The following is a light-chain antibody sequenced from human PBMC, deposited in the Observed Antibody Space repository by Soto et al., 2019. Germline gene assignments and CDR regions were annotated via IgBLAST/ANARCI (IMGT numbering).Light chain of an antibody. CDR3: SSYAGSNNLV. CDR1: SGDVGGHNY. J-gene: IGLJ2*01. CDR2: EVT. Sequence: QSALTQPPSVSESPGQSVAISCTGTSGDVGGHNYVSWYQHHPGKAPKLMIYEVTKRPSGVPDRFSGSKSGNTASLTVSGLQADDEADYYCSSYAGSNNLVFGGGTKLTVL. V-gene: IGLV2-8*01.